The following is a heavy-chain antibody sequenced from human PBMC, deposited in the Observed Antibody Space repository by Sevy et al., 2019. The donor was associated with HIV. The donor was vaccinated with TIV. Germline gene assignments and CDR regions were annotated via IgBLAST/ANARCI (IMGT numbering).Heavy chain of an antibody. CDR3: AREGYCSSTSCYRDYYYYGMDV. J-gene: IGHJ6*02. CDR1: GFTFSDYY. Sequence: GGSLRLSCAASGFTFSDYYMSWIRQAPGKGLEWVSYISSSGSTIYYADSVKGRFTISRDNAKNSLYLQMNSLRAEDTAVYYCAREGYCSSTSCYRDYYYYGMDVWGQGTTVTVSS. D-gene: IGHD2-2*01. V-gene: IGHV3-11*01. CDR2: ISSSGSTI.